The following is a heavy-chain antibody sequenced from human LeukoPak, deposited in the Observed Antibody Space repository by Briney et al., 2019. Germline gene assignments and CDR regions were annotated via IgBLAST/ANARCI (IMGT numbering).Heavy chain of an antibody. CDR3: ARDTRNPYYYDSSGYEYYFDY. Sequence: PGGSLRLSCAASGFTFSSYAMHWVRQAPGKGLEWVAVISYDGSNKYYADSVKGRFTISRDNSKNTLYLQMNSLRAADTAVYYCARDTRNPYYYDSSGYEYYFDYWGQGTLVTVSS. D-gene: IGHD3-22*01. V-gene: IGHV3-30-3*01. J-gene: IGHJ4*02. CDR1: GFTFSSYA. CDR2: ISYDGSNK.